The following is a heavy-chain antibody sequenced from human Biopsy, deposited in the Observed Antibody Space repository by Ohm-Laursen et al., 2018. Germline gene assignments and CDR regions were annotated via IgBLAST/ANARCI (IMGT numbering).Heavy chain of an antibody. CDR3: TRGGYYYDSLAYYYWFDP. D-gene: IGHD3-22*01. Sequence: SVKVSCKASGYTFTGYHVHWVRQAPGQGLEWMGWINAKTGDTNYAQKFQGRVTMTRDTSISTAYVDLSGLRSDDTAVYYCTRGGYYYDSLAYYYWFDPWGQGTLVAVSS. J-gene: IGHJ5*02. V-gene: IGHV1-2*02. CDR2: INAKTGDT. CDR1: GYTFTGYH.